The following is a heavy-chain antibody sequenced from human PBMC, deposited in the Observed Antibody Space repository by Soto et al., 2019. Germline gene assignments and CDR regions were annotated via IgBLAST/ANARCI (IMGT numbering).Heavy chain of an antibody. J-gene: IGHJ4*02. CDR1: GGSISSSSYY. CDR2: IYYSGST. D-gene: IGHD6-6*01. V-gene: IGHV4-39*01. Sequence: SETLSLTCTVSGGSISSSSYYWGWIRQPPGKGLEWIGSIYYSGSTYYNPSLKSRVTISVDTSKNQFSLKLSSVTAADTAVYYCASSPARPHNPIDYWGQGTLVTVSS. CDR3: ASSPARPHNPIDY.